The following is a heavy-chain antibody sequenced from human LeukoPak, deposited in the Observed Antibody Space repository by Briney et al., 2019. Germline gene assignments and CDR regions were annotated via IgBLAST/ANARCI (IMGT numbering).Heavy chain of an antibody. J-gene: IGHJ5*02. CDR2: IHPGGGT. Sequence: IPSETLSLTCAVYGGSLRADFWSWIRQPPGKGLEWIGDIHPGGGTKYNPSLESRVTISVDTSKNQFSLRLTSVTAADTAVYYCARAPDRIRFDPWGQGALVTVSS. D-gene: IGHD1-14*01. V-gene: IGHV4-34*01. CDR1: GGSLRADF. CDR3: ARAPDRIRFDP.